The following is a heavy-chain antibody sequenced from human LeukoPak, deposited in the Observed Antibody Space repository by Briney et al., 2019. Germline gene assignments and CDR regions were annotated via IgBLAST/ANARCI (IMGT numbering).Heavy chain of an antibody. CDR1: GFTFDDYG. CDR2: ISGSGGST. J-gene: IGHJ1*01. Sequence: GGSLRLSCAASGFTFDDYGMSWVRQAPGKGLEWVSAISGSGGSTYYADSVKGRFTISRDNSKNTLYLQMNSLRAEDTAVYYCAKEITLYDSSGYYYGKYFQHWGQGTLVTVSS. V-gene: IGHV3-23*01. CDR3: AKEITLYDSSGYYYGKYFQH. D-gene: IGHD3-22*01.